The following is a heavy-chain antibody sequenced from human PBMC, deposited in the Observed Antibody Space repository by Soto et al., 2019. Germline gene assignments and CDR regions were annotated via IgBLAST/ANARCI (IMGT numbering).Heavy chain of an antibody. V-gene: IGHV5-51*01. Sequence: GESLKISCKGSGYSFTSYWIGWVRQMPGKGLEWMGIIYPGDSDTRYSPSFQGQVTISADKSISTAYLQWSSLKASDTAMYYCERHSTAADGDNWFDPWGQGTLVTVSS. J-gene: IGHJ5*02. CDR2: IYPGDSDT. CDR1: GYSFTSYW. CDR3: ERHSTAADGDNWFDP. D-gene: IGHD6-13*01.